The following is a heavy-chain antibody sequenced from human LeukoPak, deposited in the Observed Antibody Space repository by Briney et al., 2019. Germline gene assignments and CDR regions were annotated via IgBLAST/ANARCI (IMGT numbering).Heavy chain of an antibody. CDR1: GYTFTSYD. V-gene: IGHV1-8*01. CDR3: ARATYCSSTSCYILGAYYYYYYMDV. CDR2: MNPNSGNT. D-gene: IGHD2-2*02. J-gene: IGHJ6*03. Sequence: ASVKVSCKASGYTFTSYDINWVRQATGQGLERMGWMNPNSGNTGYAQKFQGRVTMTRNTSISTAYMELSSLRSEDTAVYYCARATYCSSTSCYILGAYYYYYYMDVWGKGTTVTVSS.